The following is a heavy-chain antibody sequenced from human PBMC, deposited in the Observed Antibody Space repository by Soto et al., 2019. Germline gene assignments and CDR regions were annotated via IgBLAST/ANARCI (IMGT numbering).Heavy chain of an antibody. V-gene: IGHV3-15*01. CDR3: TTALEWMVAFDI. CDR2: IKSKTDGGTT. CDR1: GFTFSNAW. J-gene: IGHJ3*02. D-gene: IGHD1-1*01. Sequence: EVQLVESGGGLVKPGGSLRLSCAASGFTFSNAWMSWVRQAPGKGLEWVGRIKSKTDGGTTDYAAPVKGRFTISRDDSINTLYLQMNSLKTEDTAVYYCTTALEWMVAFDIWGQGTMVTVSS.